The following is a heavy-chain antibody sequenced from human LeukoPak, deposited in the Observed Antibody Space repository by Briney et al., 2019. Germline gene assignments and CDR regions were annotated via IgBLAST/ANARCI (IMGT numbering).Heavy chain of an antibody. D-gene: IGHD3-9*01. CDR1: GFTFSDYY. CDR3: ARAVYDILTGYRHNYFDY. V-gene: IGHV3-11*05. Sequence: GGSLRLSCAASGFTFSDYYMSWIRQAPGKGLEWVSYISSSSYTNYADSVKGRFTISRDNAKNSLYLQMNSLRAEDTAVYYCARAVYDILTGYRHNYFDYWGQGTLVTVSS. J-gene: IGHJ4*02. CDR2: ISSSSYT.